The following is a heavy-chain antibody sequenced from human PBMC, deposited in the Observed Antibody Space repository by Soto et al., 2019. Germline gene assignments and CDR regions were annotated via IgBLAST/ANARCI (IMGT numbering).Heavy chain of an antibody. CDR2: IIPIFGTA. J-gene: IGHJ4*02. CDR3: ARGGSITGTIYYFDY. CDR1: GGTFSSYA. Sequence: QVQLVQSGAEVKKPGSSVKVSCKASGGTFSSYAISWVRQAPGQCLEWMGGIIPIFGTANYAQKFQDRVTITADESTSTAYMELSSLRSEDTAVYYCARGGSITGTIYYFDYWGQGTLVTVSS. D-gene: IGHD1-20*01. V-gene: IGHV1-69*01.